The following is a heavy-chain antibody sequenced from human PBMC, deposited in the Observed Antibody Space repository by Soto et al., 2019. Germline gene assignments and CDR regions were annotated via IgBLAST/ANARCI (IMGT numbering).Heavy chain of an antibody. CDR3: ANAYYFERSGYCLEY. J-gene: IGHJ4*02. CDR2: ISGFGGST. CDR1: GFIFGNFA. V-gene: IGHV3-23*01. Sequence: GSLRLSCQGSGFIFGNFAMTLVRQAPGKGLEWVSSISGFGGSTYYADSAKGRFTISRDDSKSAVVLQMSNLRVEDTAIYYCANAYYFERSGYCLEYWGQGP. D-gene: IGHD3-22*01.